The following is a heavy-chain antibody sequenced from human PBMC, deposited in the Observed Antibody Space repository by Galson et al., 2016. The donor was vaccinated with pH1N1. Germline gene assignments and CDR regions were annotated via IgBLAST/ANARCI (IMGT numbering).Heavy chain of an antibody. J-gene: IGHJ4*02. V-gene: IGHV1-46*01. Sequence: SVKVSCKASGYTFTKYYIHWVRQAPGEGPEWMGVIDPSIGGTTYAQKFQARVTMTRDTSTSTVYLDLSRLRSEDTSVFYCTRDLGRRREFWGQGTLVTVSS. CDR2: IDPSIGGT. CDR3: TRDLGRRREF. D-gene: IGHD1-26*01. CDR1: GYTFTKYY.